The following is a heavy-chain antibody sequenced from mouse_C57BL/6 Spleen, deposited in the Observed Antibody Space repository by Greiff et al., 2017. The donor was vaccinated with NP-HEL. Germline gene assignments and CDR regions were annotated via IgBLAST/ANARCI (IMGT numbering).Heavy chain of an antibody. CDR3: AKYDYDTSWFAY. CDR2: IYPGSGCS. J-gene: IGHJ3*01. CDR1: GFTLPSYW. Sequence: QVQLQQPGAELVKPGASVQMFFKAFGFTLPSYWYTRVKPRPGPGPEWVGDIYPGSGCSNYNVKFKSKATLTVDTTSNTAYMKLSSETSADSAFYNCAKYDYDTSWFAYWGQGTLVTVSA. V-gene: IGHV1-55*01. D-gene: IGHD2-4*01.